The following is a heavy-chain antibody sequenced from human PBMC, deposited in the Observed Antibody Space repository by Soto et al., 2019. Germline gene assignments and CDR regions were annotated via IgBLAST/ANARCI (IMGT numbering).Heavy chain of an antibody. Sequence: SVKVSCKASGGTFSSYAISWVRQAPGQGLEWMGGIIPIFGTANYAQKFQGRVTITADESTSTAYMERSSLRSEDTAVYYCAREARLGYSYGPGHDAFDIWGQGTMVTVSS. CDR1: GGTFSSYA. CDR2: IIPIFGTA. J-gene: IGHJ3*02. CDR3: AREARLGYSYGPGHDAFDI. V-gene: IGHV1-69*13. D-gene: IGHD5-18*01.